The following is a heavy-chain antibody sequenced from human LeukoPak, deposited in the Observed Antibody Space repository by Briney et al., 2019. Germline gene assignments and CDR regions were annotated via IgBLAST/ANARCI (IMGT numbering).Heavy chain of an antibody. V-gene: IGHV2-70*04. CDR1: GFSLSTSGMR. D-gene: IGHD5-12*01. Sequence: SGPALVKPTQTLTLTCTFSGFSLSTSGMRVSWISQPPGKALEWLARIDWDDDKFYSTSLKTRLTISKDTSKNQVVLTMTNMDPVDTATYYCARMIIVAGYFDYWGQRTLVTVSS. J-gene: IGHJ4*02. CDR3: ARMIIVAGYFDY. CDR2: IDWDDDK.